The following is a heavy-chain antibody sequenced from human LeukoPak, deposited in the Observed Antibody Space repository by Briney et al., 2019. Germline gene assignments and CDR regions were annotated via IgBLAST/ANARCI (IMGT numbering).Heavy chain of an antibody. CDR2: ISGSGGST. CDR3: AKGEYYYDSSGYVFDYFDY. J-gene: IGHJ4*02. V-gene: IGHV3-23*01. D-gene: IGHD3-22*01. CDR1: GFTFSSYA. Sequence: GGSLRLSCAASGFTFSSYAMSWVRQAPGKGLEWVSAISGSGGSTYYADSVKGRFTISRDNSKNTLYLQMNSLRAEDTAVYYCAKGEYYYDSSGYVFDYFDYWGQGTLVTVSS.